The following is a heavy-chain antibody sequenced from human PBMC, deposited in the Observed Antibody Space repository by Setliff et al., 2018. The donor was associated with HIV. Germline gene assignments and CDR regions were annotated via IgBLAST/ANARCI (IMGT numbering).Heavy chain of an antibody. CDR3: ARGHMLITYYYYYYMDV. Sequence: PSETLSLTCTVSGCSISSYYWSWIRQPPGKGLEWIGYIYYSGSTNYNPSLKSRVTISVDTSKNQFSLKLSSVTAADTAVYYCARGHMLITYYYYYYMDVWGKGTTVTVSS. CDR1: GCSISSYY. J-gene: IGHJ6*03. CDR2: IYYSGST. D-gene: IGHD3-10*02. V-gene: IGHV4-59*01.